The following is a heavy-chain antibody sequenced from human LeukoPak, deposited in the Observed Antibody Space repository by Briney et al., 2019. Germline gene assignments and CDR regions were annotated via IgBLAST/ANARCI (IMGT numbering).Heavy chain of an antibody. Sequence: GGSLRLSCAASGFTFSSYAMSWVRQAPGKGLEWVSAISGSGGSTYYADSVKGRFTISRDNSKNTLYLQMDSLRADDTAIYYCAKESGFYSSSPPDYWGQGTLVTVSS. CDR2: ISGSGGST. D-gene: IGHD6-13*01. V-gene: IGHV3-23*01. J-gene: IGHJ4*02. CDR3: AKESGFYSSSPPDY. CDR1: GFTFSSYA.